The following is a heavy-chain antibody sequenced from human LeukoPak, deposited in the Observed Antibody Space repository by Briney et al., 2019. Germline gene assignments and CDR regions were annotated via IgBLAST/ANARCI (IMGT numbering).Heavy chain of an antibody. D-gene: IGHD6-19*01. CDR1: GGSMSRYY. J-gene: IGHJ4*02. V-gene: IGHV4-59*01. CDR2: MYYSGST. CDR3: ARAGRIPVTGTIGGFDY. Sequence: PSETLSLTCTVSGGSMSRYYWSWIRQPPGKGLEWIGYMYYSGSTKYNPPLKSRVTISVDTSKNQFSLKLSSVTAADTAVYYCARAGRIPVTGTIGGFDYWGQGTLVTVSS.